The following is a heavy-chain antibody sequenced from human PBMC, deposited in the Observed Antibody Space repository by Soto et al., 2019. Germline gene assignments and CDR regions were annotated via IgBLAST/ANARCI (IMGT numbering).Heavy chain of an antibody. D-gene: IGHD6-13*01. CDR1: GFTFDDYT. CDR2: ISWDGVST. CDR3: CKGQYSSTWSSGDYYYYGMDV. V-gene: IGHV3-43*01. Sequence: PGGSLRLSGAASGFTFDDYTMHWVRQAPWKGLEWVSLISWDGVSTYYADSVKGRFTISRDNSKNSLYLQMNSLGTEDTALYYSCKGQYSSTWSSGDYYYYGMDVWGQGTTVGVSS. J-gene: IGHJ6*01.